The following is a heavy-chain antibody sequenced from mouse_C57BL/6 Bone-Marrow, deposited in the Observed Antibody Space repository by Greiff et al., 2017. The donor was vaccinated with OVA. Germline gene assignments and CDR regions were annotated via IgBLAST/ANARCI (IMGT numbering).Heavy chain of an antibody. V-gene: IGHV1-42*01. J-gene: IGHJ3*01. CDR1: GYSFTGYY. D-gene: IGHD1-1*01. CDR3: ARPYYYGSSTSFAY. CDR2: INPSTGGT. Sequence: EVQVVESGPELVKPGASVKISRKASGYSFTGYYMNWVKQSPEKSLEWIGEINPSTGGTTYNQKFKAKATLTVDKSSSTAYMQLKSLTSEDSAVYYCARPYYYGSSTSFAYWGQGTLVTVSA.